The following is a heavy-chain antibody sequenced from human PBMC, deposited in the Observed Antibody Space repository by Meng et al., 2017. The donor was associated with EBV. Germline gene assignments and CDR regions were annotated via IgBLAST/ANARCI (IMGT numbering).Heavy chain of an antibody. J-gene: IGHJ4*02. V-gene: IGHV3-73*01. CDR3: WGDLNYGSY. D-gene: IGHD3-16*01. CDR1: GFIFRDSA. Sequence: VHLVRSGGGLVQPGGPLELSCGALGFIFRDSAKHWVRQASGKGLEWVGRVETKASKYATAYAASVKGRFSVSRDDSKNMVFLEMNSLKTEDTARYYCWGDLNYGSYWGQGTLVTVSS. CDR2: VETKASKYAT.